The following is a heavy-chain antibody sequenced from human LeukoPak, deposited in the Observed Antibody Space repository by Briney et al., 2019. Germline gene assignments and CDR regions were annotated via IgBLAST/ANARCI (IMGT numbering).Heavy chain of an antibody. J-gene: IGHJ4*02. CDR1: GGSISSSSYY. CDR3: VRHPNSGWYLDY. CDR2: LSYSGSS. V-gene: IGHV4-39*01. D-gene: IGHD6-19*01. Sequence: SETLSLTCTVSGGSISSSSYYWGWIRQPPGKGLEWIGSLSYSGSSYYNPSLKSRVTISVDTSKNHFSLKLTSVTAADTAVYYCVRHPNSGWYLDYWGQETLVTVSS.